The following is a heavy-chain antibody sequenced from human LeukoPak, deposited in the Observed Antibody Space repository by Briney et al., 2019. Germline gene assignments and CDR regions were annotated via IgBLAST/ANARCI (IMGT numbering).Heavy chain of an antibody. CDR1: GFTFSSYA. Sequence: GGSLRLSCAASGFTFSSYAMSWVRQAPGKGLEWVSAISGSGGSTYYADSVMGRFTISRDNSKNTLYLQMNSLRAEDTAVYYCARVWAEDIVLMAWGQGTLVTVSS. D-gene: IGHD2-8*01. CDR2: ISGSGGST. V-gene: IGHV3-23*01. J-gene: IGHJ5*02. CDR3: ARVWAEDIVLMA.